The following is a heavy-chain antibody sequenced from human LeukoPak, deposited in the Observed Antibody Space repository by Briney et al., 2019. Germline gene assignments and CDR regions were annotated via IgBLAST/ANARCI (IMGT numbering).Heavy chain of an antibody. V-gene: IGHV4-39*01. J-gene: IGHJ3*02. CDR1: GGSISSSSHY. CDR3: ARHDEVYSYDAFDI. D-gene: IGHD5-18*01. Sequence: SETLSLTCTVSGGSISSSSHYWGWIRQPPGKGLEWIGSIYYSGSTYYNPSLKSRVTISVDTSKNQFSLKLRSVTAADTAVYYCARHDEVYSYDAFDIWGQGTMVTVSS. CDR2: IYYSGST.